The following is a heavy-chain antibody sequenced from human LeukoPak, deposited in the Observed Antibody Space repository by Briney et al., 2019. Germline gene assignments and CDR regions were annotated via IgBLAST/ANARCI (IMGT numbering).Heavy chain of an antibody. D-gene: IGHD6-13*01. Sequence: SETLSLTCAVYGGSFSGYYWSWIRQPPGKGLEWIGEINHSGSTNYNPSLKSRVTVSVDTSKNQFSLKLSSVTAADTAVYYCARDLTGQLFAFDIWGQGTMVTVSS. V-gene: IGHV4-34*01. CDR2: INHSGST. CDR1: GGSFSGYY. CDR3: ARDLTGQLFAFDI. J-gene: IGHJ3*02.